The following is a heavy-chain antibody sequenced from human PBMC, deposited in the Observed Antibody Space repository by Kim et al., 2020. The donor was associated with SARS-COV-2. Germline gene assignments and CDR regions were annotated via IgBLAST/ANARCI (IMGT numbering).Heavy chain of an antibody. Sequence: STHYHPTLKSRVPMSVDTSKNQFTLKPSAVTAADTTVYYCARDHYGMDVWGQGTTVTVSS. V-gene: IGHV4-4*07. CDR2: ST. J-gene: IGHJ6*02. CDR3: ARDHYGMDV.